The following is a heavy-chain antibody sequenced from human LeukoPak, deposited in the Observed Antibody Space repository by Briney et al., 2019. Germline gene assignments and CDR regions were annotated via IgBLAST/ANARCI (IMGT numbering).Heavy chain of an antibody. V-gene: IGHV3-53*01. D-gene: IGHD1-26*01. J-gene: IGHJ4*02. CDR3: ARALSYSGSYLRGFEFDY. CDR1: GFTVSSNY. CDR2: IYSGGST. Sequence: GSLRLSCAASGFTVSSNYMSRVRQAPGKGLEWVSVIYSGGSTYYADSVKGRFTISRDNSKNTLYLQMNSLRAEDTAVYYCARALSYSGSYLRGFEFDYWGQGTLVTVSS.